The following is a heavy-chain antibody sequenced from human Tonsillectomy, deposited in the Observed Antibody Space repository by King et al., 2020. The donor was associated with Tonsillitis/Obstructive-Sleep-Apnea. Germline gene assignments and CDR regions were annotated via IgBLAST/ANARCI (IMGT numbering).Heavy chain of an antibody. J-gene: IGHJ4*02. Sequence: VQLVESGGASVQPGGSLRLSCAASGFDFNVYSMNWVRQAPGKGLEWVSYLSSSSQTIYYADSVRGRFTISRDNANNSLFLQMNSLRDEDTAVYYRVRDRQFQWSYDAPSYFDSWGQGILVTVSS. V-gene: IGHV3-48*02. CDR2: LSSSSQTI. CDR3: VRDRQFQWSYDAPSYFDS. D-gene: IGHD1-26*01. CDR1: GFDFNVYS.